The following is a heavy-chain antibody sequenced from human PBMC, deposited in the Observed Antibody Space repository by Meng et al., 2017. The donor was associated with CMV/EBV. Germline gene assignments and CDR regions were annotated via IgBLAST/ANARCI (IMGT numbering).Heavy chain of an antibody. V-gene: IGHV3-30*14. CDR2: ISYDGSNK. CDR3: ARGYCSSTSCTNYYYYYYGMDV. CDR1: GFTFSSYA. D-gene: IGHD2-2*01. J-gene: IGHJ6*02. Sequence: LSLTCAASGFTFSSYAMHWVRQAPGKGLEWVAVISYDGSNKYYADSVKGRFTISRDNSKNTLYLQMNSLRAEDTAVYYCARGYCSSTSCTNYYYYYYGMDVWGQGTTVTVSS.